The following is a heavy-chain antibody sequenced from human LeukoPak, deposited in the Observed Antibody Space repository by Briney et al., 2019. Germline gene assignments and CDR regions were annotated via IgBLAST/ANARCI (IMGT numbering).Heavy chain of an antibody. CDR2: IRYDGSNK. V-gene: IGHV3-30*02. CDR1: RFSFRSYD. CDR3: AREGYNYGLSYSYHFDY. Sequence: GGSLRLSCAASRFSFRSYDMHWVRQAPGKGLEWVAFIRYDGSNKYYADSVKGRFTISRDNSKNTLYLQMNSLRAEDTAVYYCAREGYNYGLSYSYHFDYWGQGVLVTVSA. D-gene: IGHD5-18*01. J-gene: IGHJ4*02.